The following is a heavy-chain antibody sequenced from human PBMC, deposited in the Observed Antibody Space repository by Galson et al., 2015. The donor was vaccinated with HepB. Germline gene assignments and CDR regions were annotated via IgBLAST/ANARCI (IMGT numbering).Heavy chain of an antibody. V-gene: IGHV1-18*01. CDR2: MNPNSGNT. Sequence: SVKVSCKASGYTFTSYDINWVRQATGQGLEWMGWMNPNSGNTNYAQKLQGRVTMTTDTSTSTAYMELRSLRSDDTAVYYCARDWAPGGDYVFDYWGQGTLVTVSS. D-gene: IGHD4-17*01. CDR3: ARDWAPGGDYVFDY. J-gene: IGHJ4*02. CDR1: GYTFTSYD.